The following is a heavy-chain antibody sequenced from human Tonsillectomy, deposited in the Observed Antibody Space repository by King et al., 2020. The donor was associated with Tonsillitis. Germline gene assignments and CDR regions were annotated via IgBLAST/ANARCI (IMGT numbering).Heavy chain of an antibody. CDR2: IDWDDDK. CDR1: GFSLSTSGVS. Sequence: VTLKESGPALVKPPQTLTLTCTFSGFSLSTSGVSVRWIRQPPGKALEWLARIDWDDDKFYSTSLKTRLSISKDTSKNQVVLTMTNMDPVDTATYYCARMVPSVYFYYMDVWGKGTTVTVSS. CDR3: ARMVPSVYFYYMDV. J-gene: IGHJ6*03. V-gene: IGHV2-70*04.